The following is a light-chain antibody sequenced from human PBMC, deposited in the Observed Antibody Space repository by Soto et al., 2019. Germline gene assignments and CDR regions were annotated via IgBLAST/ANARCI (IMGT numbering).Light chain of an antibody. CDR2: YDS. Sequence: SYVLTQPPSVSVAPGKTARITCGGNNIGSKSVNWYQQKPGQAPVLVIYYDSDRPSGIPERSSGSNSGNTATLTISRVEAGDEADYYCQVWDSSSDHRVFGGGTKLTVL. CDR3: QVWDSSSDHRV. CDR1: NIGSKS. J-gene: IGLJ3*02. V-gene: IGLV3-21*04.